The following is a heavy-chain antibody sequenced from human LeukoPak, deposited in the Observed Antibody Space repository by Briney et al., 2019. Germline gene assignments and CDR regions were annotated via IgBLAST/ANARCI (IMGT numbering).Heavy chain of an antibody. V-gene: IGHV3-7*01. Sequence: GGSLRLSCAASGFTFKNAWMSWVRQAPRKGLEWVANINQDGSEKYYVDSVKGRFTISRDNAKNSLYLQMSSLRAEDTALYYCASRSSVAASGPGWGQGTLVTVSS. CDR3: ASRSSVAASGPG. CDR2: INQDGSEK. CDR1: GFTFKNAW. D-gene: IGHD2-15*01. J-gene: IGHJ4*02.